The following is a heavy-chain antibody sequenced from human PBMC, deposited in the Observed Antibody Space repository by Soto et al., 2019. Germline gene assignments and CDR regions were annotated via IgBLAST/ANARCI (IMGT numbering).Heavy chain of an antibody. V-gene: IGHV3-30-3*01. CDR3: ARDKGRKAGMDV. CDR2: ISYDGSNK. CDR1: GFTFSSYA. Sequence: GGSLRLSCAASGFTFSSYAMHWVRQAPGKGLEWVAVISYDGSNKYYADSVKGRFTISRDNSKNTPYLQMNSLRAEDTAVYYCARDKGRKAGMDVWGQGTTVTVSS. J-gene: IGHJ6*02. D-gene: IGHD3-10*01.